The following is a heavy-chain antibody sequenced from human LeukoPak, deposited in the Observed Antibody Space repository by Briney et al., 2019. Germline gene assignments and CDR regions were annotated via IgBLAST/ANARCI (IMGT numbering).Heavy chain of an antibody. CDR2: ISWNSGSI. CDR1: GFTFGDYA. V-gene: IGHV3-9*01. Sequence: GGSLRLSCVASGFTFGDYAMHWVRQAPGKGLEWVSSISWNSGSIAYADSVKGRFTISRDNAKNTLYLQMNSLRAEDTAVYYCASGYYDFWSGYYPSDYWGQGTLVTVSS. J-gene: IGHJ4*02. D-gene: IGHD3-3*01. CDR3: ASGYYDFWSGYYPSDY.